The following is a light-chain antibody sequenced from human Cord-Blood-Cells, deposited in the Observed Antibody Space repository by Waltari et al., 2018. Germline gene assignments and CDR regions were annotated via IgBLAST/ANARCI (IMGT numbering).Light chain of an antibody. J-gene: IGKJ1*01. CDR1: QSISSY. CDR3: QQSYSTPVV. CDR2: AAS. Sequence: DIQMTQSPSYLSASVGDRVTITCRASQSISSYLNWYQQKPGKAPKLLIYAASSLQSGVPSRFSGSGSGTDFTLTISSLQPEDFATYYCQQSYSTPVVFGQGTKVEIK. V-gene: IGKV1-39*01.